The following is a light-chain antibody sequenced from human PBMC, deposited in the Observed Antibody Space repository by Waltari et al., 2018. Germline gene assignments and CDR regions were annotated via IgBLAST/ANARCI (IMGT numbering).Light chain of an antibody. V-gene: IGLV2-14*03. CDR1: SSDVGDYNY. J-gene: IGLJ2*01. Sequence: QSALPQPASVSGSPGQSLTISCTGTSSDVGDYNYVSCYQQQPGKAPKLMIYDVSNRPSGVSNRFSGSKSGNTASLTISGLQAEDEADYYCSSYIGSSTLELFGGGTSLTVL. CDR3: SSYIGSSTLEL. CDR2: DVS.